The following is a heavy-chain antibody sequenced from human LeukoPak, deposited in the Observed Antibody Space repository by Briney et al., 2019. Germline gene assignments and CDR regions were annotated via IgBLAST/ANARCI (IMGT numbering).Heavy chain of an antibody. CDR1: GFSFSSYE. V-gene: IGHV3-48*03. D-gene: IGHD2-15*01. Sequence: GGSLRLSCAASGFSFSSYEMNWVRQAPGKGLEWVSYISSSGSTIYYADSVKGRFTMARDNAKDSLYLQMNSLRAEDTAVYYCSRESAYCSGGSCHRYYYYMDVWGKGTTVTVSS. J-gene: IGHJ6*03. CDR3: SRESAYCSGGSCHRYYYYMDV. CDR2: ISSSGSTI.